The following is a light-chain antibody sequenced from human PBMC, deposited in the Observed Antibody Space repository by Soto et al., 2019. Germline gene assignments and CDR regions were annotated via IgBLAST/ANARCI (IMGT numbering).Light chain of an antibody. CDR3: LQDRNYPRT. Sequence: AIQMTQSPSSLSASVGDRVTITCRASQDIRNEGWYQQRPGKAPKALIYGASNLQSGVPSRFSGSGFGTDFTLTISSLQPEDFATYYCLQDRNYPRTFGQGTKVESK. V-gene: IGKV1-6*01. J-gene: IGKJ1*01. CDR2: GAS. CDR1: QDIRNE.